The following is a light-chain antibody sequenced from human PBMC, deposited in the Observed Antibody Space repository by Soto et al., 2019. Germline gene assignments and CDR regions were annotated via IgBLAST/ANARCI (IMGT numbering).Light chain of an antibody. CDR2: GAS. Sequence: EIVLTQSPGTLSLSPGERATLSCRASQSISSNSLAWYQRKPGQAPRLLIYGASTRATGFPDRFSGSGSGTDFTLTISRLDPEDFAVYYCQQYGSSPSTFGQGTKVEIK. V-gene: IGKV3-20*01. J-gene: IGKJ1*01. CDR1: QSISSNS. CDR3: QQYGSSPST.